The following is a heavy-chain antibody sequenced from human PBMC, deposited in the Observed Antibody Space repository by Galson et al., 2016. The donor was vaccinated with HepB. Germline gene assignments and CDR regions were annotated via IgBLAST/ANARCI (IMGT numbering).Heavy chain of an antibody. CDR3: TTDAIIAVADNWFDP. V-gene: IGHV3-15*07. Sequence: SLRLSCAASGFTFSKAWMNWVRQAPGKGLEWVGRIKTISDGGTTDYSAPVKGRFTISRDDSKNTMYLQMNSLKSEDTAVYYCTTDAIIAVADNWFDPWGQGTLVTVSS. CDR2: IKTISDGGTT. J-gene: IGHJ5*02. D-gene: IGHD6-19*01. CDR1: GFTFSKAW.